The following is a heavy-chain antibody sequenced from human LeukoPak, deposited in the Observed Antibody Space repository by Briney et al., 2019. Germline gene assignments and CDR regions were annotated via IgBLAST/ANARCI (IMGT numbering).Heavy chain of an antibody. CDR2: IYYSGST. J-gene: IGHJ3*02. CDR1: GGSISGSSYY. D-gene: IGHD3-22*01. V-gene: IGHV4-39*07. CDR3: AVSRYYYDSSGYSQVIGAFDI. Sequence: SETLSLTCTVSGGSISGSSYYWGWLRQPPGKGLEWIGSIYYSGSTYYNPSLKSRVTISVDRSKNQFSLKLSSVTAADTAVYYCAVSRYYYDSSGYSQVIGAFDIWGQGTMVTVSS.